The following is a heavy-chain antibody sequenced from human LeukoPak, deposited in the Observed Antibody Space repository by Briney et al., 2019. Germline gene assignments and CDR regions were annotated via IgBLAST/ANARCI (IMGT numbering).Heavy chain of an antibody. J-gene: IGHJ5*02. Sequence: SETLSLTCTVSGGSISSSSYYWGWIRQPPGKGLEWIGSIYTSGSTNYNPSLKSRVTMSVDTSKNQFSLKLSSVTAADTAVYYCARYSSWYNWFDPWGQGTLVTVSS. CDR1: GGSISSSSYY. CDR3: ARYSSWYNWFDP. CDR2: IYTSGST. D-gene: IGHD6-13*01. V-gene: IGHV4-39*07.